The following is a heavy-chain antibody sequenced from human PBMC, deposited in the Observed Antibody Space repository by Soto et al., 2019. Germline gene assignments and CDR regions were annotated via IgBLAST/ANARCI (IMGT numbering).Heavy chain of an antibody. CDR1: GYTFTSYY. J-gene: IGHJ6*02. Sequence: GASVKVSCKASGYTFTSYYMHWVRQAPGQGLEWMGIINPSGGSTSYAQKFQGRVTMTGDTSTSTVYMELSSLRSEDTAVYYCARDHITTTRRNYGMDVWGQGTTVTVSS. CDR3: ARDHITTTRRNYGMDV. CDR2: INPSGGST. D-gene: IGHD1-1*01. V-gene: IGHV1-46*01.